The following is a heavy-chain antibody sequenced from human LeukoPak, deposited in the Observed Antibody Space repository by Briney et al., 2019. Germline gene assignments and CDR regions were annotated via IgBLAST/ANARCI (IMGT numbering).Heavy chain of an antibody. D-gene: IGHD5-18*01. V-gene: IGHV3-7*03. CDR3: AKHGYSYGYGGNNYYYGMDV. CDR2: IRQDGSEK. Sequence: GGSLRLSCAASGFTLDTYWMTWVRQAPGKGLEWVANIRQDGSEKYYVDSVKGRFTISRDNAKNSLCLLMNSLRAEDTAVYYCAKHGYSYGYGGNNYYYGMDVWGQGTTVTVSS. CDR1: GFTLDTYW. J-gene: IGHJ6*02.